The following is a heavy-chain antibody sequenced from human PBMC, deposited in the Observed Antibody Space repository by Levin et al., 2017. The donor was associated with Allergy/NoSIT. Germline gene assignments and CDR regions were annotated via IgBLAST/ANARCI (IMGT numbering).Heavy chain of an antibody. V-gene: IGHV5-51*01. CDR1: GYSFTSHW. CDR2: IYPSDSDT. J-gene: IGHJ4*02. D-gene: IGHD4-23*01. Sequence: GESLKISCQVSGYSFTSHWIAWLRQMPGKGLEWMGIIYPSDSDTRYNPSFQGQVTISADKSISTAYLQWSSLKASDTAMYYCARHSLRARRWDYFDFWGQGTLVTVSS. CDR3: ARHSLRARRWDYFDF.